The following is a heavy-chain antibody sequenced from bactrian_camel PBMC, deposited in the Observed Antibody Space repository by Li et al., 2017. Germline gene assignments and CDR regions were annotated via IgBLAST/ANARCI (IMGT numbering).Heavy chain of an antibody. V-gene: IGHV3-3*01. CDR2: IWSGSVT. CDR3: AADGGVMCVTAMKELGVRALEGFSW. J-gene: IGHJ4*01. D-gene: IGHD3*01. CDR1: GYSASSYC. Sequence: HVQLVESGGGSVQAGGSLRLSCAASGYSASSYCMGWFRQAPGKEREGVAAIWSGSVTYYANSVEGRFTISQDNAKNTVYLQMNSLKPEDTAMYYCAADGGVMCVTAMKELGVRALEGFSWWGQGTQVTVS.